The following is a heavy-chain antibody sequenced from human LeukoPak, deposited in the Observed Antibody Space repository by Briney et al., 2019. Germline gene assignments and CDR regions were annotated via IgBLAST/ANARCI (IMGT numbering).Heavy chain of an antibody. CDR3: AGGGGDFDY. CDR2: ISSSSDYI. Sequence: GGSLRLSCAASGLTFSSYSMNWVRQPPGKGLEWVSSISSSSDYIYYADSVKGRSTLYRDNAKHSLYLQVNSLRAEGTAVFYCAGGGGDFDYWGQGTLVTVSS. V-gene: IGHV3-21*01. J-gene: IGHJ4*02. CDR1: GLTFSSYS. D-gene: IGHD3-16*01.